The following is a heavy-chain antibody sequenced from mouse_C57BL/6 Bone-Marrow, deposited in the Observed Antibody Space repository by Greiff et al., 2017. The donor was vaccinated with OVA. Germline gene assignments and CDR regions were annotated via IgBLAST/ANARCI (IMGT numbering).Heavy chain of an antibody. Sequence: VQLQQPGAELVRPGTSVKLSCKASGYTFTSYWMHWVKQRPGQGLEWIGVIDPSDSYTNYNQKFKGKATLTVDTSSSTAYMQRSSLTSEDSAVYYCAREGGYGNSDYWGQGTTLTVSS. V-gene: IGHV1-59*01. CDR3: AREGGYGNSDY. CDR2: IDPSDSYT. J-gene: IGHJ2*01. D-gene: IGHD2-1*01. CDR1: GYTFTSYW.